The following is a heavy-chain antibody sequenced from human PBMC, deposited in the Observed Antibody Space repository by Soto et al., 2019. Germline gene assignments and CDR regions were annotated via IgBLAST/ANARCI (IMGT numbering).Heavy chain of an antibody. D-gene: IGHD2-15*01. Sequence: QVQLVESEGGVVQPGRSLRLCCAAPGFTFTTYGMHWVRQAPGKGLEWVAVISYDGRNKYYADSVKGRFTVSRDNSNNTVYLQLNSLRAEDTAVYYCAKDTFAYCSGGSCLYYYGMDVWGQGTTVTVSS. V-gene: IGHV3-30*18. CDR2: ISYDGRNK. CDR3: AKDTFAYCSGGSCLYYYGMDV. J-gene: IGHJ6*02. CDR1: GFTFTTYG.